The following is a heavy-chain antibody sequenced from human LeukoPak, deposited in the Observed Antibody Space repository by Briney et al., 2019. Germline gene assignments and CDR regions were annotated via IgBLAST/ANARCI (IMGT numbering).Heavy chain of an antibody. CDR3: AKDLITSSSGDYDY. D-gene: IGHD4-17*01. CDR1: GFTFSNYW. V-gene: IGHV3-74*01. Sequence: GGSLRLSCAASGFTFSNYWMHWVRQAPGKGLVWVSRINSDGINTSYADSVKGRFTISRDNSKNTLYLQMNSLRAEDTAVYYCAKDLITSSSGDYDYWGQGTLVTVSS. CDR2: INSDGINT. J-gene: IGHJ4*02.